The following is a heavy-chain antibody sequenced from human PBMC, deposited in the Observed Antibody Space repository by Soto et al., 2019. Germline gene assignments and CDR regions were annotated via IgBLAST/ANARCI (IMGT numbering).Heavy chain of an antibody. Sequence: PSETLSLTCTVSGGSISSGGYYWSWIRQHPGKGLEWIGYIYYSGSTYYNPSLKSRVTISVDTSKNQFSLKLSSVTAADTAVYYCTTTPSYDFWSGYYYDYWGQGTLVTVSS. J-gene: IGHJ4*02. CDR3: TTTPSYDFWSGYYYDY. D-gene: IGHD3-3*01. CDR2: IYYSGST. V-gene: IGHV4-31*03. CDR1: GGSISSGGYY.